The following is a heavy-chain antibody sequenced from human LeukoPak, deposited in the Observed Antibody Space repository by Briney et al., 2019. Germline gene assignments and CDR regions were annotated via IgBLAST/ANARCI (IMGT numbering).Heavy chain of an antibody. CDR1: GGSISSSSYY. J-gene: IGHJ6*03. Sequence: SETLSLTCTVSGGSISSSSYYWGWIRQPPGKGLEWIGSIYYSGSSYYNPSLKSRVTISVDKSKNQFSLKLSSVTAADTAVYYCARMDYYYYYHYMDVWGKGTTVTVSS. V-gene: IGHV4-39*07. CDR2: IYYSGSS. CDR3: ARMDYYYYYHYMDV. D-gene: IGHD3/OR15-3a*01.